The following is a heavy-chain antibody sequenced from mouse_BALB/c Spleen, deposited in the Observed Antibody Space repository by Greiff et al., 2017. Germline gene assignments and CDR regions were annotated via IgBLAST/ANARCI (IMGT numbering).Heavy chain of an antibody. J-gene: IGHJ3*01. CDR2: IDPANGNT. V-gene: IGHV14-3*02. D-gene: IGHD1-1*01. CDR1: GFNIKDTY. CDR3: ARNYGSSYAWFAY. Sequence: VQLQQSGAELVKPGASVKLSCTASGFNIKDTYMHWVKQRPEQSLEWIGRIDPANGNTKYDPKFQGKATITADTSSNTAYLQLSSLTSEDTAVYYCARNYGSSYAWFAYWGPGTLVTVSA.